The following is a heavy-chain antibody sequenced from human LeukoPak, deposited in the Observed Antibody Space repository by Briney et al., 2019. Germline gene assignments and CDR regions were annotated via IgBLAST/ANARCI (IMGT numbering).Heavy chain of an antibody. CDR1: GGSISSYY. CDR3: ARDSIRLSSYYYYMDV. CDR2: IYTSGST. D-gene: IGHD3-16*02. Sequence: SETLSLTCTVSGGSISSYYWSWIRQPAGKGLEWIGRIYTSGSTNYNPSLKSRVTMSVDTSKNQFSLKLSSVTAADTAVYYCARDSIRLSSYYYYMDVWGKGTAVTVSS. J-gene: IGHJ6*03. V-gene: IGHV4-4*07.